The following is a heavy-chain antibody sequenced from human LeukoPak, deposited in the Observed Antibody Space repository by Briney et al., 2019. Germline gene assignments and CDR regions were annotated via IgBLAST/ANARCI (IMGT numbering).Heavy chain of an antibody. CDR1: GFTVSSNY. CDR3: ASGRASRGGSGAFDI. CDR2: IYSGGST. Sequence: QTGGSLRLSCAASGFTVSSNYMSWVRQAPGKGLEWVSVIYSGGSTYYADSVKGRFTISRDNAKNSLYLQMNSLRAEDTALYYCASGRASRGGSGAFDIWGQGTMVTVSS. J-gene: IGHJ3*02. D-gene: IGHD3-10*01. V-gene: IGHV3-66*01.